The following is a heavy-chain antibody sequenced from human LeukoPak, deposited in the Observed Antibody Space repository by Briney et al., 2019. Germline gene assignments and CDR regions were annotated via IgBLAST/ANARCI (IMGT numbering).Heavy chain of an antibody. D-gene: IGHD4-17*01. V-gene: IGHV3-30*04. CDR2: ISYDGSNK. J-gene: IGHJ4*02. CDR3: ARENDYGDYSRYFDY. CDR1: GFTFSSYA. Sequence: GGSLRLSCAASGFTFSSYAMHWVRQAPGKGLGWVALISYDGSNKYYADSVKGRFTISRDKSKNTLYLQMNSLRAEVTAAYYCARENDYGDYSRYFDYWGQGTLVTVSS.